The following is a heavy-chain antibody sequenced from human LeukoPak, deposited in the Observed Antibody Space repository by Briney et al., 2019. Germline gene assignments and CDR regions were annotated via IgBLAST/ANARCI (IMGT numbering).Heavy chain of an antibody. V-gene: IGHV1-69*04. CDR2: IIPILGIA. Sequence: SSVKVSCKASGGTFSSYTMSWVRQAPGQGLEWMGRIIPILGIANYAQKFQGRVTITADKSTSTAYVELSSLRSEDTAVYYCARERLELRGDYYYYYGMDVWGQGTTVTVSS. J-gene: IGHJ6*02. CDR3: ARERLELRGDYYYYYGMDV. D-gene: IGHD1-7*01. CDR1: GGTFSSYT.